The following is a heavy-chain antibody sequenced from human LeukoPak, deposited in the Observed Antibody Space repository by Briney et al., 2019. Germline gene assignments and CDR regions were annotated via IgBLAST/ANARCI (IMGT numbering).Heavy chain of an antibody. Sequence: GGSLRLSCAASGFTFSSFAMIWVRQPPGKGLEWVSSIFPTSREIHYADSVRGRFTISRDNSKSTLSLQMNSLKTEDTAVYYCSRDVSGYRHDSRSAFDIWGQGTLVTVSS. CDR3: SRDVSGYRHDSRSAFDI. V-gene: IGHV3-23*01. CDR2: IFPTSREI. CDR1: GFTFSSFA. D-gene: IGHD5-24*01. J-gene: IGHJ3*02.